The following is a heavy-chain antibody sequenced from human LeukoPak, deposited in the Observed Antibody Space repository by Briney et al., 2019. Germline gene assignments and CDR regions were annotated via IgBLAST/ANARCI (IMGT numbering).Heavy chain of an antibody. D-gene: IGHD3-9*01. CDR3: TKWGDYDILTGYYDSDY. J-gene: IGHJ4*02. CDR2: IGGRDSGT. CDR1: GFIFSNYA. Sequence: GASLRLSCAASGFIFSNYAMSWVRQAPGKGLEWVSAIGGRDSGTYYADSVRGRFTVSRDDPKNTLYLQMNTLRAEDTAVYYCTKWGDYDILTGYYDSDYWGQGTLVTVSS. V-gene: IGHV3-23*01.